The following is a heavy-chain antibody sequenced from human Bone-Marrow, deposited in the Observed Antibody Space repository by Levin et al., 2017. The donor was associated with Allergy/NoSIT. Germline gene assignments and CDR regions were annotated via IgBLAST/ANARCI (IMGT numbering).Heavy chain of an antibody. D-gene: IGHD2-8*01. J-gene: IGHJ4*02. CDR2: IYYSGST. Sequence: SETLSLTCTVSGGSINNYYWSWIRQPPGKGLEWIGYIYYSGSTNYNTSLKSRVTMSVDTSKNQFSLRLSSVTAADTAVYYCARSFTYGFDYWGQGTRVTVSS. CDR3: ARSFTYGFDY. CDR1: GGSINNYY. V-gene: IGHV4-59*01.